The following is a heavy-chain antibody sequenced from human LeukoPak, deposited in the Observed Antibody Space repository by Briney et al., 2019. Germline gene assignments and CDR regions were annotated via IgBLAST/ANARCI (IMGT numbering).Heavy chain of an antibody. CDR3: ATHDYGDYGDPFGP. CDR1: GYTFTGYY. V-gene: IGHV1-2*02. Sequence: ASVKVSCKASGYTFTGYYMHWVRQAPGQGLEWMGWINPNSGGTNYAQKFQGRVTMTEDTSTDTAYMELSSLRSEDTAVYYCATHDYGDYGDPFGPWGQGTLVTVSS. D-gene: IGHD4-17*01. CDR2: INPNSGGT. J-gene: IGHJ5*02.